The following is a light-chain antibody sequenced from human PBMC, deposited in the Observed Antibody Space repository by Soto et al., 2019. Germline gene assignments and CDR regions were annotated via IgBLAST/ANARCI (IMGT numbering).Light chain of an antibody. CDR3: QQYNTLPRT. CDR1: QSISSN. CDR2: GAS. J-gene: IGKJ1*01. V-gene: IGKV3-15*01. Sequence: EIVMTQSPAILSVSPGQRATLSCRASQSISSNLAWHQQKVGQAPRLLIYGASTRATAIPARFSGSGSGTEFTLSICSLQSEDFAVYYCQQYNTLPRTSGQGTMVDIK.